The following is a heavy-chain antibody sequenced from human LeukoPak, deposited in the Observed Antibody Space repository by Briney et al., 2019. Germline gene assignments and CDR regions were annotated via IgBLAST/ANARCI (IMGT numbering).Heavy chain of an antibody. CDR3: ARGVYIAAAQYAY. Sequence: PSETLSLTCTVSGGSISSYYWSWIRQPPGKGLEWIGYIYYSGTTNYNPSLRSRVTISVDTSKNQFSLKLSSVTAADTAVYYCARGVYIAAAQYAYWGQGTLVTVSS. D-gene: IGHD6-13*01. J-gene: IGHJ4*02. V-gene: IGHV4-59*01. CDR2: IYYSGTT. CDR1: GGSISSYY.